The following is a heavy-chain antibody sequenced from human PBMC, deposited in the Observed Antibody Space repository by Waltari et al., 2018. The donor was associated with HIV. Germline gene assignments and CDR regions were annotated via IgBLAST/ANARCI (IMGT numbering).Heavy chain of an antibody. CDR2: ISGSGGST. V-gene: IGHV3-23*01. CDR3: AKEGIIVITDAFDI. J-gene: IGHJ3*02. D-gene: IGHD3-22*01. CDR1: GFTFSNYA. Sequence: EVQLLESGGGLVQPGGSLRLSCAASGFTFSNYAMSWVRQALGKGLEWVSSISGSGGSTYYADSVKGRFTVSRDNSKDTLFLQMNSLRAEDTALYYCAKEGIIVITDAFDIWGQGTMVIVSS.